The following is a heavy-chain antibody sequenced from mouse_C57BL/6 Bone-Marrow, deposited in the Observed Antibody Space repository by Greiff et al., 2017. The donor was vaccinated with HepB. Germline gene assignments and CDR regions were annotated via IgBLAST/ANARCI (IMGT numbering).Heavy chain of an antibody. Sequence: VQLQQSGPELVKPGASVKISCKASGYSLTGYYMNWVKQSPEKSLEWIGEINPSTGGTTYNQKFKAKATLTVDKSSSTAYMQLKSLTSEDSAVYYCARMDGSRFAYWGQGTLVTVSA. J-gene: IGHJ3*01. CDR2: INPSTGGT. CDR1: GYSLTGYY. V-gene: IGHV1-42*01. CDR3: ARMDGSRFAY. D-gene: IGHD1-1*01.